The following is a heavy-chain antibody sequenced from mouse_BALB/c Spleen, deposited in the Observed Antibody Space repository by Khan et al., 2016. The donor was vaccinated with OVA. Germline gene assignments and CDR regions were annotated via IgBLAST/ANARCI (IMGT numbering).Heavy chain of an antibody. CDR3: ARMARTIN. V-gene: IGHV5-6-3*01. Sequence: EVELVESGGGLVQPGGSLKLSCAASGFTFSSYGMSWVRQTPDKRLELVATINSNGGSTYYPDSVKGRFTISRDNAKNTLYLQMSSLKSEDTAMYYCARMARTINWCQGTTLTFSS. CDR2: INSNGGST. J-gene: IGHJ2*01. CDR1: GFTFSSYG.